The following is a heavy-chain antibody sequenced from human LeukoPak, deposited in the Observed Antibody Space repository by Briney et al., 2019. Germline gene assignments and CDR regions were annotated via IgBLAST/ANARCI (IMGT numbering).Heavy chain of an antibody. CDR2: IKQDGSAK. D-gene: IGHD3-16*01. V-gene: IGHV3-7*05. Sequence: PGGSLRLSCAASGFTFNNYWMSWVRQAPGKGLEWVANIKQDGSAKNYVDSVKGRFTISRDNTQNSLYLQMNSLTAEDTAVYYCARPYRRNYESWGQGTLVTVSS. J-gene: IGHJ4*02. CDR1: GFTFNNYW. CDR3: ARPYRRNYES.